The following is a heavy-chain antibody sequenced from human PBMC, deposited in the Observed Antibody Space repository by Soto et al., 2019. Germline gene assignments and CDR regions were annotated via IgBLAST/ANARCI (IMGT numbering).Heavy chain of an antibody. J-gene: IGHJ4*02. V-gene: IGHV4-4*02. CDR1: NGSIGSSNW. D-gene: IGHD3-16*01. Sequence: QVQLQESGPGLVKPSGTLSLTCAVSNGSIGSSNWWSWVRQPPGKGLEWIGEIYHSGSTNYNPSLKSRVTISVDKSKNQFSLKLSSVTAADTAVYYCASAGDQNSDYFDYWGQGTLVTVSS. CDR2: IYHSGST. CDR3: ASAGDQNSDYFDY.